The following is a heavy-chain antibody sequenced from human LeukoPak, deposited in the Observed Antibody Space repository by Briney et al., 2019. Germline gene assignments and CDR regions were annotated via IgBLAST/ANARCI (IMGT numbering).Heavy chain of an antibody. CDR2: ISSSSSTI. V-gene: IGHV3-48*01. CDR1: GFTFSSYS. CDR3: ARDLWDIVVVVAATGDAFDI. J-gene: IGHJ3*02. Sequence: GGSLRLSCAASGFTFSSYSMNWVRQAPGKGLEWVSYISSSSSTIYYADSVKGRFTISRDNAKNSLYLQMNSLRAEDTAVYYCARDLWDIVVVVAATGDAFDIRGQGTMVTVSS. D-gene: IGHD2-15*01.